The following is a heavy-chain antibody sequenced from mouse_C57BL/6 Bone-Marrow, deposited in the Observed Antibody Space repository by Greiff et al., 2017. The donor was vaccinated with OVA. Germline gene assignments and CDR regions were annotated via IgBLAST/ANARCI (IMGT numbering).Heavy chain of an antibody. Sequence: VQLQQPGAELVKPGASVKMSCKASGYTFTSYWITWVKQRPGQGLEWIGDIYPGSGSTNYNEKFKIKATLTVDPSSSTAYMKLSSLTSEDSAVYYGARGGQRTYWYFDVWGTGTTVTVSS. V-gene: IGHV1-55*01. CDR2: IYPGSGST. J-gene: IGHJ1*03. CDR3: ARGGQRTYWYFDV. CDR1: GYTFTSYW. D-gene: IGHD3-3*01.